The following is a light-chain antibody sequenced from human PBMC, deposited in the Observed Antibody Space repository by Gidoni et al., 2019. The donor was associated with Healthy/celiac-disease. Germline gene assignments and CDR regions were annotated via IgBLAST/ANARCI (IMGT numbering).Light chain of an antibody. J-gene: IGKJ1*01. V-gene: IGKV1-39*01. Sequence: DIQMTQSPSSLSASVGDRITITCRASQSISSYLNWYQQKPGKAPKLLIYASSTLQSGVPSRFSGSGSVTYFTLTISILQPEDFATYYCQQSYSTPWTFGQGTKVEIK. CDR1: QSISSY. CDR2: ASS. CDR3: QQSYSTPWT.